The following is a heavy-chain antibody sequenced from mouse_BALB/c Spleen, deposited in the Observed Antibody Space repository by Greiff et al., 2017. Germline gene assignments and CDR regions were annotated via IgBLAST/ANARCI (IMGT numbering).Heavy chain of an antibody. Sequence: QVQLQQPGAVLVKPGASVKLSCKASGYTFTSYWMHWVKQRPGQGLEWIGEINPSNGRTNYNEKFKSKATLTVDKSSSTAYMQLSSLTSEDSAVYYCARRAYYRYDDDFDYWGQGTTLTVSS. CDR3: ARRAYYRYDDDFDY. CDR1: GYTFTSYW. J-gene: IGHJ2*01. CDR2: INPSNGRT. V-gene: IGHV1S81*02. D-gene: IGHD2-14*01.